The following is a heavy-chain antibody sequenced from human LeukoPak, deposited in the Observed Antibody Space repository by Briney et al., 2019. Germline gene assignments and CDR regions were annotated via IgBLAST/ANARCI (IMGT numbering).Heavy chain of an antibody. CDR2: ISSSSSYI. D-gene: IGHD6-19*01. Sequence: PGGSLRLSCAASGFNFNNFWMNWVRQAPGKGLEWVSSISSSSSYIYYADSVKGRFTISRDNAKNSLYLQMNSLRAEDTAVYYCARDRSIAVADYFDYWGQGTLVTVSS. CDR1: GFNFNNFW. J-gene: IGHJ4*02. CDR3: ARDRSIAVADYFDY. V-gene: IGHV3-21*01.